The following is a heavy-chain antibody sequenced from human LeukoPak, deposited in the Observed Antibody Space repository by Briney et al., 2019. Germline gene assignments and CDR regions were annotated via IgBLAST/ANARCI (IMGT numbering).Heavy chain of an antibody. D-gene: IGHD3-9*01. J-gene: IGHJ6*02. Sequence: GGSLRLSCAASGFTFSSYGMHWVRQAPGKGLEWVAVIWYDGSNKYYADSVKGRFTISRDNSKNTLYLQMNNLRAEDTAVYYCARDQIPGGDWLPRLYGMHVWGQGTTVTVSS. V-gene: IGHV3-33*01. CDR1: GFTFSSYG. CDR2: IWYDGSNK. CDR3: ARDQIPGGDWLPRLYGMHV.